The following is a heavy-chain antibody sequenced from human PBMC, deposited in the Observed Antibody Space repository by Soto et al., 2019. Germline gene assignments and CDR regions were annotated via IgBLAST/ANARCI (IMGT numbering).Heavy chain of an antibody. CDR1: GFSLSTSGMC. Sequence: SGPTLVNPTQTLTLTCTFSGFSLSTSGMCVSWIRQPPGKALEWLALIDWGDDKYYSTSLKTRLTISKDTSKNQVVLTMTNMDPVDTATYYCARIFNYGSGRGFDYWGQGTLVTVSS. CDR2: IDWGDDK. CDR3: ARIFNYGSGRGFDY. V-gene: IGHV2-70*01. D-gene: IGHD3-10*01. J-gene: IGHJ4*02.